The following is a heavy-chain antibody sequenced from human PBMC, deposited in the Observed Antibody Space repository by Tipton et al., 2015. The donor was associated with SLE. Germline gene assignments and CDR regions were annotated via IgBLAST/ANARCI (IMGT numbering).Heavy chain of an antibody. D-gene: IGHD4-11*01. J-gene: IGHJ6*03. V-gene: IGHV3-23*01. Sequence: SLRLSCAVSGFTFSDYAMTWVRLAPGKGLEWVSGISGSGTTTHYADSVKGRFTMSRDNSKNTLYLQMNSLRAEDTAVYFCAKGIDYSLAYYFYMDVWGKGTTVTVSS. CDR1: GFTFSDYA. CDR3: AKGIDYSLAYYFYMDV. CDR2: ISGSGTTT.